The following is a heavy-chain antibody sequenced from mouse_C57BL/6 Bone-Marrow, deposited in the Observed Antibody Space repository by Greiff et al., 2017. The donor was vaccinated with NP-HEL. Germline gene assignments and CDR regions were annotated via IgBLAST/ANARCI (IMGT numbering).Heavy chain of an antibody. V-gene: IGHV1-72*01. D-gene: IGHD2-3*01. J-gene: IGHJ2*01. CDR3: ARSGWLLL. CDR1: GYTFTSYW. Sequence: QVQLKQPGAELVKPGASVKVSCKASGYTFTSYWMHWVKQRPGQGLEWIGRIDPNSGGTKYNEKFKSKATLTVDKPSSTAYMQLSSLTSEDSAVYYCARSGWLLLWGQGTTLTVSS. CDR2: IDPNSGGT.